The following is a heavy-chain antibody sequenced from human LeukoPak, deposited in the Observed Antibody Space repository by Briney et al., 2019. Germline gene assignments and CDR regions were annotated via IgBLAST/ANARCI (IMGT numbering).Heavy chain of an antibody. J-gene: IGHJ4*02. V-gene: IGHV3-23*01. CDR1: GFTFDDYG. Sequence: GGSLRLSCAASGFTFDDYGLSWVRQVPGKGLEWVSGISDSGGTTYYVDSVKGRFTISRDNSKNTLYLQMNSLRAEDTAVYYCVCDSSGYYYAYWGQGTLVTVSS. CDR3: VCDSSGYYYAY. CDR2: ISDSGGTT. D-gene: IGHD3-22*01.